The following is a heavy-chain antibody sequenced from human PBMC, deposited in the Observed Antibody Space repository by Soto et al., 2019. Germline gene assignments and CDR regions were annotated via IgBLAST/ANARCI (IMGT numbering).Heavy chain of an antibody. D-gene: IGHD3-22*01. V-gene: IGHV3-NL1*01. J-gene: IGHJ4*02. Sequence: GGSLRLSCAASGFTFSSYGMHWVRQAPGKGLEWVSVISSRGGSNKYYADSVKGRFTISRDNSKNTLYLQMNSLRAEDTAVYYCARDDSSGYYEFSVYWGQGTLVTVSS. CDR3: ARDDSSGYYEFSVY. CDR2: ISSRGGSNK. CDR1: GFTFSSYG.